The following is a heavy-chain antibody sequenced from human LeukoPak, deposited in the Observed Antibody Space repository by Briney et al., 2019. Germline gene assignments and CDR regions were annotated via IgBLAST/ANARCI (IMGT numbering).Heavy chain of an antibody. V-gene: IGHV1-69*04. CDR1: GGTFSSYA. CDR3: ARLSDYGGKVDY. D-gene: IGHD4-23*01. CDR2: IIPILGIA. Sequence: SVKLSCKASGGTFSSYAISWVRQAPGQRLEWMGRIIPILGIANYAQKFQGRVTITADTSTSTAYMELSSLRPEDTAVYYCARLSDYGGKVDYWGQGTLVTVSS. J-gene: IGHJ4*02.